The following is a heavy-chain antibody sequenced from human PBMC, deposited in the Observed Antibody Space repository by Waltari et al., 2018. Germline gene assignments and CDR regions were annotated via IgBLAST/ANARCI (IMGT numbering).Heavy chain of an antibody. J-gene: IGHJ4*02. V-gene: IGHV1-69*12. CDR1: GCAFTNYA. CDR3: ARDHYYGSGSYYDY. CDR2: IIPFFNTT. D-gene: IGHD3-10*01. Sequence: QVQLVQSGAEVKKPGSSVKVSCETSGCAFTNYAITWVRQAPGQGLEWMGGIIPFFNTTNTAPKFQDRLTITADASTNTAYMELSSLRSDDTAVYYCARDHYYGSGSYYDYWGQGTLVTVSS.